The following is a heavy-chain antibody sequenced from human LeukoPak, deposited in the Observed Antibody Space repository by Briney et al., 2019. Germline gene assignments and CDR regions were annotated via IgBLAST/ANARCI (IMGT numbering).Heavy chain of an antibody. Sequence: GGSLRLSCAASGFTFSSYDMHWVRQATGKGLEWVSAIGTAGDTFYPGSVKGQFTISRENANASLYLQMNTLRAGDTAVYYCARGVYYSSGYYFDYWGQGTLVTVSS. CDR2: IGTAGDT. CDR3: ARGVYYSSGYYFDY. V-gene: IGHV3-13*01. D-gene: IGHD3-22*01. CDR1: GFTFSSYD. J-gene: IGHJ4*02.